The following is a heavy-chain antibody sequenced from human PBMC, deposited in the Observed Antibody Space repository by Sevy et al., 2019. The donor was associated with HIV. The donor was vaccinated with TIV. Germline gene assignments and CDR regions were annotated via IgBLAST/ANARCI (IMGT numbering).Heavy chain of an antibody. J-gene: IGHJ4*02. CDR1: GFTLSSYV. CDR3: AKDESGFGEFYFDY. D-gene: IGHD3-10*01. V-gene: IGHV3-23*01. CDR2: ISSSGGST. Sequence: GGSLRLSCAASGFTLSSYVMSWVRQAPGKGLEWVSAISSSGGSTYYADSVKGRFTISRDNSKNTLYLQMNSLRAEDTAVYYCAKDESGFGEFYFDYWGLGALVTVSS.